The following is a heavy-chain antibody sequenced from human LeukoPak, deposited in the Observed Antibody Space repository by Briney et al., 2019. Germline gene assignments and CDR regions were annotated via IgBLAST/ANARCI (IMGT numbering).Heavy chain of an antibody. CDR2: ISAYNGNT. Sequence: ASVKVSCKASGYTFTSYGISWVRQAPGQGLEWIGWISAYNGNTKYAQKVQGRVTMTTDTSTSTAYMELRSLRSDDTAVYYCARAYGDYVSSYFQHWGQGTLVTVSS. J-gene: IGHJ1*01. D-gene: IGHD4-17*01. CDR3: ARAYGDYVSSYFQH. V-gene: IGHV1-18*04. CDR1: GYTFTSYG.